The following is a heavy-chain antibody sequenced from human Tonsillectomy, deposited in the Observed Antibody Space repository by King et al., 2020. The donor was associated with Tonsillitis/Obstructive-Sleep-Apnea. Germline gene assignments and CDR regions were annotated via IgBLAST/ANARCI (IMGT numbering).Heavy chain of an antibody. CDR1: GYSFTSYW. V-gene: IGHV5-51*01. J-gene: IGHJ3*02. Sequence: QLVQSGAEVKKPGESLKISCKGSGYSFTSYWIGWVRQMPGKGLEWMGIIYPGDSDTRYSPSFQGQVTISADKSISTAYLQWSSLKASDTAMYYCARHAGYYDSSGYYPPAFDIWGQGTMVTVSS. CDR3: ARHAGYYDSSGYYPPAFDI. CDR2: IYPGDSDT. D-gene: IGHD3-22*01.